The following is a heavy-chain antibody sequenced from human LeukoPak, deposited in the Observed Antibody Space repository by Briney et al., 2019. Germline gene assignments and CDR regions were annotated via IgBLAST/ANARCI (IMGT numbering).Heavy chain of an antibody. CDR3: ATGYYEPVEK. CDR2: ISDTGTT. CDR1: GGSISSYY. D-gene: IGHD3-22*01. Sequence: PSETLSLTCTVSGGSISSYYRNWIRQPPGKGPEWIGCISDTGTTKYNPAFKSRVTISVDTSKNQFSLKLTSVTAADTAVYFCATGYYEPVEKWGQGTLVSVSS. J-gene: IGHJ4*02. V-gene: IGHV4-59*01.